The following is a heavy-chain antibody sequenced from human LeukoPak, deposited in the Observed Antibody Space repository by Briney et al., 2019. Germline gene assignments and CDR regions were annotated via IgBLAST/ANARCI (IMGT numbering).Heavy chain of an antibody. D-gene: IGHD3-10*01. CDR1: GGSFSGYY. Sequence: SETLSLTCAVYGGSFSGYYWSWIRQPPGKGLEWIGEINHSGSTNYNPSLKSRVTISVDTSKNQFSLKLSSVTAADTAVYYCARGPAIRRILWFGESSLSKWGQGTLVTVSS. CDR3: ARGPAIRRILWFGESSLSK. J-gene: IGHJ4*02. CDR2: INHSGST. V-gene: IGHV4-34*01.